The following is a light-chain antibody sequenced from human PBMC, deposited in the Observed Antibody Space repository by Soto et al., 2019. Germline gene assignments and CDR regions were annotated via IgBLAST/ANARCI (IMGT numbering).Light chain of an antibody. V-gene: IGKV1-5*01. CDR2: DAS. CDR3: QKYKTWWT. CDR1: EDVAKF. Sequence: EIQMTQSPSTLSASVGDTVSVTCRASEDVAKFLAWHQKKPGRAPEILISDASDLKSGVPSRFRGSGYVTDLNLTISVLQPDDSSTYYCQKYKTWWTFGQGTKVAIK. J-gene: IGKJ1*01.